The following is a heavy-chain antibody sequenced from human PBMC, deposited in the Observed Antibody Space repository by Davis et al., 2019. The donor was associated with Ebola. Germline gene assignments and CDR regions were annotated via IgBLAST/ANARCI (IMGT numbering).Heavy chain of an antibody. CDR1: GGTFRPHT. CDR2: IITNFATT. Sequence: SSVKVSCKASGGTFRPHTFAWVRQAPGQGLAWMGGIITNFATTNSAQRFQGRVTFAADEYSSTAYMDLNSLRPDDTAIYFCATEGSSSEFDSWGQGTLVTVSS. CDR3: ATEGSSSEFDS. V-gene: IGHV1-69*13. D-gene: IGHD6-13*01. J-gene: IGHJ4*01.